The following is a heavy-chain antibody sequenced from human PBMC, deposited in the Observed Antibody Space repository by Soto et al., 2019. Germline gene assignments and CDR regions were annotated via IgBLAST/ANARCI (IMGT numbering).Heavy chain of an antibody. CDR3: ARDSRVQPDAPSYYDYAMDV. Sequence: QVHLQESGPGLVKPSETLSLTCTVSGGSINSYYWSWIRQPAGKGLAWIGRIYSSGTTYYNPSLTSRVTMSVDTSKNQFSVKLTSVTAADTAVYYCARDSRVQPDAPSYYDYAMDVWGHGTTVTVSS. V-gene: IGHV4-4*07. CDR2: IYSSGTT. J-gene: IGHJ6*02. CDR1: GGSINSYY. D-gene: IGHD1-1*01.